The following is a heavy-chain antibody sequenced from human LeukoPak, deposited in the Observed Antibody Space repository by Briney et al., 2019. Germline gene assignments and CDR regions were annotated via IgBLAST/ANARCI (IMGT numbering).Heavy chain of an antibody. CDR2: IYSGGST. CDR3: ARWMAPYGMDV. CDR1: GFTVSSNY. J-gene: IGHJ6*02. Sequence: HPGGSLRLSCAASGFTVSSNYMSWVRQAPGKRLEWVSVIYSGGSTYYADSVKGRFTISRDNSKNTLYLQMNSLRAEDTAVYYCARWMAPYGMDVWGQGTTITVSS. V-gene: IGHV3-53*01. D-gene: IGHD5-24*01.